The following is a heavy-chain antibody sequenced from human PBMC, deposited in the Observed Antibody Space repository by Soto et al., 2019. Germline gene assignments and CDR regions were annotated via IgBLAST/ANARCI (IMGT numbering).Heavy chain of an antibody. CDR1: GFTFSSYS. CDR2: ISSSSSYI. J-gene: IGHJ6*02. Sequence: EVQLVESGGGLVKPGGSLRLSCAASGFTFSSYSMNWVRQAPGKGLEWVSSISSSSSYIYYADSVKGRFTISRDNAKNALYLQMNSLRAEDTTVYYWARLNSYYYGMDVWGQGTTVTVSS. CDR3: ARLNSYYYGMDV. V-gene: IGHV3-21*01.